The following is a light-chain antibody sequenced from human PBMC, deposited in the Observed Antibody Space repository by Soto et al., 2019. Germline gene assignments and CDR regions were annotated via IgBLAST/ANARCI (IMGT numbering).Light chain of an antibody. CDR3: SSYTTATTRV. V-gene: IGLV2-14*01. J-gene: IGLJ3*02. CDR1: SSDVGYYNY. CDR2: EVS. Sequence: QSVLTQPASVSGSPGQSITISCTGTSSDVGYYNYVSWYQQHPGKAPKLMIYEVSNRPSGVSNRFSGSKSGNTASLTIYGRQAEDEADYYCSSYTTATTRVFGGGTKLTVL.